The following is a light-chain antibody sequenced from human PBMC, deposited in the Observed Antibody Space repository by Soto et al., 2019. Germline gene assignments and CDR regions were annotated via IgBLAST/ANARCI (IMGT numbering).Light chain of an antibody. CDR3: QHYHSLSS. CDR1: QSISTY. Sequence: DIQMTQSPSTLSASVGDRVTITCRASQSISTYLAWYQQKPGEAPKLLIYDASSLQSGVPSRFSGSGYGTEFSLSISNLQPDDFATYYCQHYHSLSSFGPGTKVDVK. V-gene: IGKV1-5*01. J-gene: IGKJ3*01. CDR2: DAS.